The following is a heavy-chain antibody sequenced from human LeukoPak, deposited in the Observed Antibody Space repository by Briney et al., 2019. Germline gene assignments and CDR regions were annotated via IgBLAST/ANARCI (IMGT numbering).Heavy chain of an antibody. CDR3: AKDRGDYVWGTVDC. D-gene: IGHD3-16*01. V-gene: IGHV3-23*01. J-gene: IGHJ4*02. CDR2: IGGSGDNT. Sequence: GGSLRLSCAASGFTFSSYTMNWVRQAPGKGLEWVSSIGGSGDNTYYADSLRGRITISRDNSKNTLYLLMNSLRAEDTAVYYCAKDRGDYVWGTVDCWGQGALVTVSS. CDR1: GFTFSSYT.